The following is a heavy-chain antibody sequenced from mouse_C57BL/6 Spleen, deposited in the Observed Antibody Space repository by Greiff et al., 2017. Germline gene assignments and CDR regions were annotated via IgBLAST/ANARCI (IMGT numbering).Heavy chain of an antibody. V-gene: IGHV1-31*01. CDR2: IYPYNGVS. CDR3: SKYDYDAFYAMDY. Sequence: VQLKQSGPELVKPGASVKISCKASGYSFTGYYMHWVKQSHGNILDWIGYIYPYNGVSSYNQKFKGKATLNVDKSSSTAYMELLSLTSEDSAVYYCSKYDYDAFYAMDYWGQGTSVTVSS. J-gene: IGHJ4*01. D-gene: IGHD2-4*01. CDR1: GYSFTGYY.